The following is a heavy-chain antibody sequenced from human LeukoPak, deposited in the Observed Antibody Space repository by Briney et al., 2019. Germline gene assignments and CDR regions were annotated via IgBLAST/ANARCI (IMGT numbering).Heavy chain of an antibody. CDR1: GGSISSYY. CDR2: IYYSGST. J-gene: IGHJ3*02. Sequence: SETLSLTCTVSGGSISSYYWSWIRQPPGKGLEWIGYIYYSGSTNYNPSLKSRVTISVDTSKNQFSLKLSSVTAADTAVYYCAKSVGDYNPRAFDIWGQGTMVTVSS. D-gene: IGHD4-17*01. CDR3: AKSVGDYNPRAFDI. V-gene: IGHV4-59*01.